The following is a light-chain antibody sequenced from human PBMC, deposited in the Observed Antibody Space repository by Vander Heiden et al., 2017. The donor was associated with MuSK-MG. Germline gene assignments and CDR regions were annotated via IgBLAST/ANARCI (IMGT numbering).Light chain of an antibody. V-gene: IGKV1-5*03. Sequence: DIQMTQSPSTLSASVGDRVTITCRASQSISDWLAWYQQKPGRAPKLLIYKASSLESGVPSRFSGSGSGTEFTLTISSLHPDDFATYYCQQYHGYSNTFGQGTKLEIK. J-gene: IGKJ2*01. CDR1: QSISDW. CDR2: KAS. CDR3: QQYHGYSNT.